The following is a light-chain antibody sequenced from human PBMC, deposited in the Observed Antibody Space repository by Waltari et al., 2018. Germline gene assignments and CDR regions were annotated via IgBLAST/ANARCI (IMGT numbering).Light chain of an antibody. Sequence: SYDLTQPPSMSVSPGQTASIYCSGDRLGDKLASWYQQRPGQSPVLGIFHDSRRPSGIPERFSGSNSGNTATLTISGTQAIDEADYYCQAWDNNIAVFGTGTKVTVL. CDR3: QAWDNNIAV. CDR1: RLGDKL. V-gene: IGLV3-1*01. J-gene: IGLJ1*01. CDR2: HDS.